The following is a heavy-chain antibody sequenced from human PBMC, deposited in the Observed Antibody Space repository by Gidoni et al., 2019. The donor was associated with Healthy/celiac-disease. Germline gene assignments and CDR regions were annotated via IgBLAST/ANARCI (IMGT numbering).Heavy chain of an antibody. D-gene: IGHD2-21*02. CDR2: IYYSGST. J-gene: IGHJ4*02. CDR1: GGSVSSGSFY. V-gene: IGHV4-61*01. CDR3: ARDQGVTYFDY. Sequence: QVQLQESGLGLGKSSDTLSLTCTVPGGSVSSGSFYWSCIRQPPGKGLEWIVYIYYSGSTNYNPSLKSRVTISVDTSKNQFSLKLSSVTAADTAVYYCARDQGVTYFDYWGQGTLVTVSS.